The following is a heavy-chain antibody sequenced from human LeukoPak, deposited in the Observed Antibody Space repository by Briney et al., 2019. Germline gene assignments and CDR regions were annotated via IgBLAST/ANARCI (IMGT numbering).Heavy chain of an antibody. CDR1: GGSTSSRIYY. D-gene: IGHD6-13*01. CDR3: ARENSNSWYLDY. CDR2: IYYSGST. Sequence: PSETLSLTCTVSGGSTSSRIYYWGWIRQPPGKGLEWIGSIYYSGSTYYNPSLKSRVTISVDTSKNQFSLRLSSVTAADTAVYYCARENSNSWYLDYWGQGSLVTVSS. J-gene: IGHJ4*02. V-gene: IGHV4-39*07.